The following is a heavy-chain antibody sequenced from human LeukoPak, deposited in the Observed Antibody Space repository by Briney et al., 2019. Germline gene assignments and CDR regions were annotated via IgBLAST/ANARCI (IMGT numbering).Heavy chain of an antibody. D-gene: IGHD3-22*01. V-gene: IGHV4-4*02. CDR1: GDSINNDYW. J-gene: IGHJ4*02. CDR3: VRGAGLVYSDRGGIRGYFDY. CDR2: IHHSGNT. Sequence: PSGTLSLTCDVSGDSINNDYWWSWVRQPPGKGLEWIGEIHHSGNTNYNPPLKSRVTTSMDKSKNQVSLKVNYVTAADTAVYYCVRGAGLVYSDRGGIRGYFDYWGQGTLVTVSS.